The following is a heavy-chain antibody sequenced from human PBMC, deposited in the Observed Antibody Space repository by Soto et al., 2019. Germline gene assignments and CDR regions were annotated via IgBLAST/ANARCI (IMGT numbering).Heavy chain of an antibody. J-gene: IGHJ3*01. CDR2: ITAYNGNI. CDR3: ARSAVVPRGFDV. D-gene: IGHD3-10*01. Sequence: AVNVSCMSAGFIFTNCCFSLWGLAPGQGLEGVAWITAYNGNINYAQTFQGRVTVTTETSTSTAYMELRSLRADDTAVFHCARSAVVPRGFDVWGQGTLVTVSS. V-gene: IGHV1-18*04. CDR1: GFIFTNCC.